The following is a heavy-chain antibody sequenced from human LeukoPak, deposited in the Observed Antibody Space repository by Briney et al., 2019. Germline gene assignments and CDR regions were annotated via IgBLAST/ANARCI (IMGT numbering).Heavy chain of an antibody. Sequence: SQTLSLTCTASGGSISSGSYYWSWIRQPAGKGLEWIGRIYTSGSTNYNPSLKRRVTISVDASKNQFSLKLSSVTAADTAVYYCARDYVYGYSYGFYYYYMDVWGKGTTVTVSS. V-gene: IGHV4-61*02. CDR3: ARDYVYGYSYGFYYYYMDV. CDR2: IYTSGST. CDR1: GGSISSGSYY. J-gene: IGHJ6*03. D-gene: IGHD5-18*01.